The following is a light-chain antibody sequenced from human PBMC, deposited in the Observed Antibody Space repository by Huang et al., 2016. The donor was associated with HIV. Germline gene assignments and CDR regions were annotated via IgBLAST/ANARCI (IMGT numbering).Light chain of an antibody. Sequence: EIVLTQSPGTLSLSPGERATLSCRASQSVSSSYLAWYQQKPGQAPRLLIYGASSRATGIPDRVSGSGSGTEFTLIISRLEPEDFAVYYCQQYGSSPWTFGQGTKVEIK. CDR3: QQYGSSPWT. CDR2: GAS. J-gene: IGKJ1*01. V-gene: IGKV3-20*01. CDR1: QSVSSSY.